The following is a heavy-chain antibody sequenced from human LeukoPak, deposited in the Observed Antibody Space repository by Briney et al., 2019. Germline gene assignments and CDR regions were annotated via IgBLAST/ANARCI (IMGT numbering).Heavy chain of an antibody. CDR2: INHSGST. V-gene: IGHV4-34*01. CDR3: AKGDGQDYFDY. D-gene: IGHD3-16*01. Sequence: SETLSLTCAVYGGSFSGYYWSWIRQPPGKGLEWIGEINHSGSTNYNPSLKSRVTISVDTSKNQFSLKLSSVTAADTAVYYCAKGDGQDYFDYWGQGTLVTVSS. CDR1: GGSFSGYY. J-gene: IGHJ4*02.